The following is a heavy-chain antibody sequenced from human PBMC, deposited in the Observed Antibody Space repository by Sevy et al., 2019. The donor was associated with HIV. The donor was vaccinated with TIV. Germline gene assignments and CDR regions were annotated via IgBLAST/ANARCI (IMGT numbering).Heavy chain of an antibody. J-gene: IGHJ4*02. CDR1: GFSFSNYA. Sequence: GGSLRLSCAASGFSFSNYAMSWVRQAPGKGLEWVSIIGGSGGTTYYADSVKGRFTISRDNSKNTVYLQMNSLRAEDTAVYYYDDGPPFLNRAYSIYHFDSWGQGTLVTVSS. V-gene: IGHV3-23*01. CDR2: IGGSGGTT. CDR3: DDGPPFLNRAYSIYHFDS. D-gene: IGHD3-16*01.